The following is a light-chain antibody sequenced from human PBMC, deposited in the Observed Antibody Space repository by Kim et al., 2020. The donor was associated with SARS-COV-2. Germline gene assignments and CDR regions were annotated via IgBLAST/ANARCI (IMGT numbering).Light chain of an antibody. V-gene: IGLV2-14*03. CDR2: DVS. CDR3: SSYTTINTRV. CDR1: SSDVGAYNY. J-gene: IGLJ1*01. Sequence: QSALTQPASVSGSPGQSITISCSGTSSDVGAYNYVSWYQQYPGKAPKLMIYDVSLRPSGVSNRFSGSKSGNTASLIISGLQTEDEADYYCSSYTTINTRVFGTGTKVTVL.